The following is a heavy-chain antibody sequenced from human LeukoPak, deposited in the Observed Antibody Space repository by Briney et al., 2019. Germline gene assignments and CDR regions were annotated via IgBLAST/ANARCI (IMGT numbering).Heavy chain of an antibody. CDR2: ISGSGGST. D-gene: IGHD3-3*01. CDR1: GFTFSSYA. CDR3: AKRGYYDFWSGYYTGPTFDY. V-gene: IGHV3-23*01. Sequence: PGGSLRLSCAASGFTFSSYAMRWVRQAPGKGLEWVSAISGSGGSTYYADSVKGRFTISRDNSKNTLYLQMNGLRAEDTAVYYCAKRGYYDFWSGYYTGPTFDYWGQGTLVTVSS. J-gene: IGHJ4*02.